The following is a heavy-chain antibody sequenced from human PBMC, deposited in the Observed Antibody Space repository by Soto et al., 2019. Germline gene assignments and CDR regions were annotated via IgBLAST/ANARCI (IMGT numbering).Heavy chain of an antibody. Sequence: GGSLRLSCAASGFTFSSYSMNWVRQAPGKGLEWVSSISSSSSYIYYADSVKGRFTISRDNAKNSLYLQMNSLRAEDTAVYYCARAQGYYGSGSYYNNAPYYFDYWGQGTLVTVSS. CDR3: ARAQGYYGSGSYYNNAPYYFDY. CDR1: GFTFSSYS. J-gene: IGHJ4*02. V-gene: IGHV3-21*01. D-gene: IGHD3-10*01. CDR2: ISSSSSYI.